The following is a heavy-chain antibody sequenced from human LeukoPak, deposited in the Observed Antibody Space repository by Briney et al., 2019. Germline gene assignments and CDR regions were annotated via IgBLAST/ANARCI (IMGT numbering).Heavy chain of an antibody. CDR2: ISDSGGYT. J-gene: IGHJ4*02. CDR1: RFTFSSYS. D-gene: IGHD3-10*01. CDR3: AKPDGSGTYYNYFDY. V-gene: IGHV3-23*01. Sequence: GGSLRLSCSASRFTFSSYSMSWVRQAPGKGLEWVSSISDSGGYTYYADSVKGRFTISRDNSKNTLYLQMNSLRADDTAVYYCAKPDGSGTYYNYFDYRGQGTLVTVSS.